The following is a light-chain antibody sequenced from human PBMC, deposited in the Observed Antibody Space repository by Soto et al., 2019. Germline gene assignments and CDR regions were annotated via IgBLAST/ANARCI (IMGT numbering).Light chain of an antibody. CDR2: EVS. J-gene: IGLJ3*02. Sequence: QSVLTQPASVSGPPGQSITISCTGSSSDIGAYNYISWYQQHPGKAPKLMIYEVSNRPSGVSNRFSGSKSGITASLTISGLQAEDEADYYCSSYTASRTLWVFGGGTKLTVL. CDR3: SSYTASRTLWV. V-gene: IGLV2-14*01. CDR1: SSDIGAYNY.